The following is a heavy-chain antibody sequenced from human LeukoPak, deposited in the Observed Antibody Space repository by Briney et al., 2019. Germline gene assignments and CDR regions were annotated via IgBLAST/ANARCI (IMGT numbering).Heavy chain of an antibody. CDR3: AKDPHARITGTTLY. D-gene: IGHD1-20*01. Sequence: SGGSLRLSCAASGFTFSTFAMTWVRQAPGKGLEWVSHITGSGGSTYYADSVKGRFTISRDNSKDTLYLQMNSLRAEDTAFYYRAKDPHARITGTTLYWGQRTLVTVSS. V-gene: IGHV3-23*01. CDR2: ITGSGGST. CDR1: GFTFSTFA. J-gene: IGHJ4*02.